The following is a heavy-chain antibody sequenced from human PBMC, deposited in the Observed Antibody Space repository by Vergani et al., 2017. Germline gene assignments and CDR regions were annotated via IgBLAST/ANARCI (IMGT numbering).Heavy chain of an antibody. CDR3: AKHFRGWGIDY. V-gene: IGHV3-30*02. J-gene: IGHJ4*02. D-gene: IGHD3-16*01. CDR1: GFTLSKYY. Sequence: QVQLVESGGGVVQRGGSLRLSCATSGFTLSKYYMQWIRQGPGKGLEFVAFIQFDGSNQYYADPVKGRFTLSRDFSKNTLYLQMNSLRPDDTATYYCAKHFRGWGIDYWGQGTQVIVSS. CDR2: IQFDGSNQ.